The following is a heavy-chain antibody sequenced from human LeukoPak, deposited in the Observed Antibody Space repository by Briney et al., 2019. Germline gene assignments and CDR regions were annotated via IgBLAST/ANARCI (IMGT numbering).Heavy chain of an antibody. V-gene: IGHV1-18*01. Sequence: ASVKVSCKAAGYTYTNYGISWVRQAPGQGLEWMGWISGYNGHTNYAQKLQGRVTMTTHTSTSTAYMELRSLRSDDTAVYYCARAGHRKYYYDNAYDYWGQGTLVTVSS. CDR2: ISGYNGHT. D-gene: IGHD3-22*01. CDR3: ARAGHRKYYYDNAYDY. CDR1: GYTYTNYG. J-gene: IGHJ4*02.